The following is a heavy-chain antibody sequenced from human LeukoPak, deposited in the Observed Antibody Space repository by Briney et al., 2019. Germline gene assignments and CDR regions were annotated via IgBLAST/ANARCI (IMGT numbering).Heavy chain of an antibody. CDR2: IIPILGIA. CDR3: AREAGAAAGTPFDC. D-gene: IGHD6-13*01. V-gene: IGHV1-69*04. CDR1: GGTFSSYA. J-gene: IGHJ4*02. Sequence: SVKVSCKASGGTFSSYAISWVRQAPGQGLEWMGRIIPILGIANYAQKFQGRVTITADKSTSTAYMELSSLRSEDTAVYYCAREAGAAAGTPFDCWGQGTLVTVSS.